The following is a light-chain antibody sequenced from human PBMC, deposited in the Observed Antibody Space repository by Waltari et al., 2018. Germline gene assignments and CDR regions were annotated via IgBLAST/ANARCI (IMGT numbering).Light chain of an antibody. CDR3: GTWDSSLSGAV. J-gene: IGLJ7*01. CDR1: RPNIGNNY. Sequence: QSVLTQPPSVSAAPGQRVTISCSGGRPNIGNNYVSWYRQFPGTAPTLLIYENTERPSGIPGRFSGSKSGTSATLDITGLQAGDEVDYYCGTWDSSLSGAVFGGGTHLTVL. V-gene: IGLV1-51*02. CDR2: ENT.